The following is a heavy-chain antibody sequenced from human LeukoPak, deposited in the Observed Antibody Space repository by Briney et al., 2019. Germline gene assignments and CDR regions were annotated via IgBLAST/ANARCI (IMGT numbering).Heavy chain of an antibody. D-gene: IGHD1-26*01. J-gene: IGHJ4*02. Sequence: PSETLSLTCTVSGGSISSSSYYWGWIRQPPGKGLEWIGSIYYSGSTYYNPSLKSRVTISVDTSKNQFSLKLSSVTAADTAVYYCARGKVGATGRYFDYWGQGTLVTVSS. V-gene: IGHV4-39*07. CDR1: GGSISSSSYY. CDR3: ARGKVGATGRYFDY. CDR2: IYYSGST.